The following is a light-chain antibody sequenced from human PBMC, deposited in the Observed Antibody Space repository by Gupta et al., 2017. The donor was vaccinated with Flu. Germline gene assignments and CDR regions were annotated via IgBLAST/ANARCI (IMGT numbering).Light chain of an antibody. Sequence: DIQMTQSPSSLSASVGDRVTITCQASQDISDHLNWYQQKPGKAPKLLIYDASKLEIGVPSRCSGSGSGTDFTLTISSLQPEDFATYYCQKVDYVPFTFGRGTKVDIK. CDR2: DAS. J-gene: IGKJ4*01. CDR3: QKVDYVPFT. CDR1: QDISDH. V-gene: IGKV1-33*01.